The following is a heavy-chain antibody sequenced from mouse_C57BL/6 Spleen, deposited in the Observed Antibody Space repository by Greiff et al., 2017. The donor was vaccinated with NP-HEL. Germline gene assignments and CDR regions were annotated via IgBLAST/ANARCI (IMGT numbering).Heavy chain of an antibody. V-gene: IGHV1-82*01. J-gene: IGHJ2*01. CDR1: GYAFSSSW. Sequence: VQLQQSGPELVKPGASVKISCKASGYAFSSSWMNWVKQRPGKGLEWIGRIYPGDGDTNYNGKFKGKATLTADKSSSTAYMQLSSLTSEDSAVYFCARSLYGNYTYFDYWGQGTTLTVAS. D-gene: IGHD2-1*01. CDR2: IYPGDGDT. CDR3: ARSLYGNYTYFDY.